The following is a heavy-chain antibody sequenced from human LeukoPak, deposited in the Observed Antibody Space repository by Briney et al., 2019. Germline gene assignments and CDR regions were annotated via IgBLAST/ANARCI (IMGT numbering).Heavy chain of an antibody. CDR3: ASGRRGYYDSSGYYYPYYFDY. J-gene: IGHJ4*02. Sequence: SVKVSCKASGGTFSSYAVSWVRQAPGQGLEWMGRIIPIFGTANYAQKFQGRVTITTDESTSTAYMELSSLRSEDTAVYYCASGRRGYYDSSGYYYPYYFDYWGQGTLVTVSS. D-gene: IGHD3-22*01. V-gene: IGHV1-69*05. CDR1: GGTFSSYA. CDR2: IIPIFGTA.